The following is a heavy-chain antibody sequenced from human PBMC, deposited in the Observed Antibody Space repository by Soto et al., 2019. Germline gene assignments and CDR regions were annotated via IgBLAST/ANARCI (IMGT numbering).Heavy chain of an antibody. Sequence: PSETLSLTCIVSVGSISGYYWSWIRQPAGKELEWIGRIYSDGTTNYNPSLESRVTISLDTSKNQFSLDLTSVTAADTAVYYCVRGRILRLRFGDFDSWGQGTLVTVSS. J-gene: IGHJ4*02. CDR3: VRGRILRLRFGDFDS. V-gene: IGHV4-4*07. CDR2: IYSDGTT. D-gene: IGHD5-12*01. CDR1: VGSISGYY.